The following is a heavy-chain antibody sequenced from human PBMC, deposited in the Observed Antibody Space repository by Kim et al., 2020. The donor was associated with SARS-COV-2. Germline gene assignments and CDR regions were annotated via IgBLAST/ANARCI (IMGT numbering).Heavy chain of an antibody. J-gene: IGHJ4*02. V-gene: IGHV1-18*01. CDR3: ARDHRN. CDR2: AYNGNT. Sequence: AYNGNTNYAQKLQGRVTMTTDTSTSTAYMELRSLRSDDTAVYYCARDHRNWGQGTLVTVSS.